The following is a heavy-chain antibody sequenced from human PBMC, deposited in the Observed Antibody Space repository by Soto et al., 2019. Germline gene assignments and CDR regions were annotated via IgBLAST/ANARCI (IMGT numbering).Heavy chain of an antibody. J-gene: IGHJ6*02. Sequence: QVQLVQSGAEVKKPGFSVKVSCKASGGTFSSYAITWVRQAPGQGLEWMGGIIPISTTTDYAQKVQGRVTITADKFTSTAFLELSPLTSEDTAVYYCARVAEYCYAVAVWGQATTVTVSS. CDR3: ARVAEYCYAVAV. V-gene: IGHV1-69*06. CDR1: GGTFSSYA. CDR2: IIPISTTT. D-gene: IGHD6-19*01.